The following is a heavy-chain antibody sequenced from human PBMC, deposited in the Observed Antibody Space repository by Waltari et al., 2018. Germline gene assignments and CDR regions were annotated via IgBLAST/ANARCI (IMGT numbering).Heavy chain of an antibody. V-gene: IGHV4-34*01. CDR1: GGSFSGYS. CDR2: INHSGST. D-gene: IGHD4-17*01. CDR3: ARVYGDYAGAFDI. Sequence: QVQLQQWGAGLLKPSETLSLTCAVYGGSFSGYSWSWIRQPPGKGLEWIGEINHSGSTNYNPSLKSRVTISVDTSKNQFSLKLSSVTAADTAVYYCARVYGDYAGAFDIWGQGTMVTVSS. J-gene: IGHJ3*02.